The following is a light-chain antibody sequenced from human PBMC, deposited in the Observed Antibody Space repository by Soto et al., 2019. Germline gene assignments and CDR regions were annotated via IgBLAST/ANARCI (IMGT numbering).Light chain of an antibody. CDR1: QSISSF. CDR3: QQYNSYPWT. J-gene: IGKJ1*01. Sequence: DIQMTQSPSTLSASVGDRVTITCRASQSISSFLAWYQQKPGKAPKLLIYGASSLESGVPSRFSGSGSGTEFTLTISSLQPDDFATYCCQQYNSYPWTFGQGTQVYIK. V-gene: IGKV1-5*01. CDR2: GAS.